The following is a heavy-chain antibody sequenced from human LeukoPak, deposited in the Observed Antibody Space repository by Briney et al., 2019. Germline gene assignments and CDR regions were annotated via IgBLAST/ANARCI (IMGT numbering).Heavy chain of an antibody. CDR1: GGSISTSSYY. Sequence: PSETLSLTCTVSGGSISTSSYYWGWIRQPPGKGLEWIGSIYNSGSTYYNPSLKSRVTISVDTSKNQFSLKLSSLTAADTAVYYCARHGADIVVVPSGSVVYWGQGTLVTVSS. CDR3: ARHGADIVVVPSGSVVY. D-gene: IGHD2-2*01. CDR2: IYNSGST. V-gene: IGHV4-39*01. J-gene: IGHJ4*02.